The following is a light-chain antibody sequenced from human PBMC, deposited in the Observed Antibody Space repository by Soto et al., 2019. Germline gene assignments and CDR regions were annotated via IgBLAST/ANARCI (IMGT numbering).Light chain of an antibody. CDR3: QQSYSTPPWT. V-gene: IGKV1-39*01. J-gene: IGKJ1*01. Sequence: DIQMTQSPSTLPASVGDTVTITCRASQNIDRWVAWYQQKPGKAPKLLIYAASSLQSGVPSRFSGSGSGTDFTLTISSLQPEDFATYYCQQSYSTPPWTFGQGTKVDIK. CDR2: AAS. CDR1: QNIDRW.